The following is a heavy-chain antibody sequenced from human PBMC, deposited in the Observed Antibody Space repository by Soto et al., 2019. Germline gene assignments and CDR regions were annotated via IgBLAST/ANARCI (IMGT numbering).Heavy chain of an antibody. J-gene: IGHJ4*02. CDR2: IYHSGST. CDR3: ATSRLGELSLMDY. CDR1: GGSITSDVYS. D-gene: IGHD3-16*01. Sequence: QLQLQESGSGLVKPSQILSLTCAVSGGSITSDVYSWSWIRQPPGKGLEWIGYIYHSGSTYYNPSLKSRVTISVDRSKSQFSLRLSSVTAADTAVYYCATSRLGELSLMDYWGQGTLVTVSS. V-gene: IGHV4-30-2*01.